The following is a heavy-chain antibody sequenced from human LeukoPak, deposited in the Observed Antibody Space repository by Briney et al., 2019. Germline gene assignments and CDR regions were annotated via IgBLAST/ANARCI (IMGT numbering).Heavy chain of an antibody. CDR3: ARGGFGSGSYSDY. D-gene: IGHD3-10*01. CDR2: ISAYSGNT. CDR1: GYTFTSYG. J-gene: IGHJ4*02. V-gene: IGHV1-18*01. Sequence: ASVKVSCKASGYTFTSYGISWVRQAPGQGLEWMGWISAYSGNTGYAQKLQGRVTMTRDTSISTAYMELSSLRSEDTAVYYCARGGFGSGSYSDYWGQGTLVTVSS.